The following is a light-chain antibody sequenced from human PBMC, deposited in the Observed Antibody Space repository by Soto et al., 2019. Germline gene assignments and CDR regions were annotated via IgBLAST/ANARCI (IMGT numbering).Light chain of an antibody. J-gene: IGKJ1*01. CDR1: QTISGW. V-gene: IGKV1-5*03. CDR3: QHYNSYSEA. CDR2: KAS. Sequence: DIQMTQSPATLSAPVGGRVTITCRASQTISGWLAWYQQKPGKAPKLLIYKASTLKSGVPSRFSGSGSGTEFTLTISSLQPDDFATYYCQHYNSYSEAFGQGTKVDIK.